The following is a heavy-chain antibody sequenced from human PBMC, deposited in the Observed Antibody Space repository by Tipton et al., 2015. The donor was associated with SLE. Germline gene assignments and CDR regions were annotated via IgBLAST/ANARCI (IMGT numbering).Heavy chain of an antibody. CDR1: GASITSSTYY. Sequence: TLSLTCTVSGASITSSTYYWGWIRQPPGKGLEWIGSLSYSGRTTYNPSLSSRVTISGGTSKDQFSLKLSSVTAADTAVYYCARGLTGITQYYFDSWGQGTLVTVSS. J-gene: IGHJ4*02. D-gene: IGHD3-10*01. CDR2: LSYSGRT. CDR3: ARGLTGITQYYFDS. V-gene: IGHV4-39*07.